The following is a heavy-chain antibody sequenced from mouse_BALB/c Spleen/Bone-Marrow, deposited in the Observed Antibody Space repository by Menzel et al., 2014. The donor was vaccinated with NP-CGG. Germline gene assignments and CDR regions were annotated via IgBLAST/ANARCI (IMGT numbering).Heavy chain of an antibody. CDR3: ARWYRDPHFAMDY. D-gene: IGHD2-14*01. Sequence: QVQLKQSGAELVRPGSSVKISRKASGYAFSSYWMNWVKQRPGLGLEWIGQIYPGDGDTNYNGNFKDKATLAVDRSSSTAVMQLSSLTSEDSAVYFCARWYRDPHFAMDYWGPGTSVTVSS. CDR1: GYAFSSYW. V-gene: IGHV1-80*01. CDR2: IYPGDGDT. J-gene: IGHJ4*01.